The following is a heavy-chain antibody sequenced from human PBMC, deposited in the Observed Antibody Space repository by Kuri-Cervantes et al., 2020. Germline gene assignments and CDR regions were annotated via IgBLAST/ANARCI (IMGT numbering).Heavy chain of an antibody. J-gene: IGHJ6*02. V-gene: IGHV3-9*01. CDR3: AKDMGPNDYYYYGMDV. CDR2: ISWNSGSI. Sequence: LSLTCAASGFTFDDYAMHWVRQAPGKGLEWVSGISWNSGSIGYADSVKGRFTISRDNAKNSLYLQMNSLRAEDTALYYCAKDMGPNDYYYYGMDVWGQGTTVTVSS. CDR1: GFTFDDYA. D-gene: IGHD1-26*01.